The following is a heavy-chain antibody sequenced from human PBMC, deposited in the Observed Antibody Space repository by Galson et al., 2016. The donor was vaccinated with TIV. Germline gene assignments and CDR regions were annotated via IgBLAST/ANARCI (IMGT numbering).Heavy chain of an antibody. CDR2: MNPNSGNT. CDR3: AQLVRKCGMTRCYGDHVDY. CDR1: GHTFTSYD. Sequence: VKVSCKASGHTFTSYDMNWVRQAPGQGREWMGWMNPNSGNTGYTQKFQGRVTMTRDTSVSTAYMELTNLRSEDTAVYFCAQLVRKCGMTRCYGDHVDYWGQGTLVTVSS. D-gene: IGHD2-2*01. V-gene: IGHV1-8*01. J-gene: IGHJ4*02.